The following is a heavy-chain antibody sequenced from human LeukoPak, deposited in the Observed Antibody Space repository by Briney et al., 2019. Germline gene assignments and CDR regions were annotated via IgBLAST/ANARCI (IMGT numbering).Heavy chain of an antibody. J-gene: IGHJ4*02. CDR1: GYTFTNYY. CDR2: INPSGGST. V-gene: IGHV1-46*01. Sequence: GASVKVSCKASGYTFTNYYIHWVRQAPGQGLEWMGMINPSGGSTTYAQKFKGGVTMTRDTSTSTVYMELSSLRSEDTAVYYCARDSGVGVTTFVDYWGQGILVTVSS. D-gene: IGHD1-26*01. CDR3: ARDSGVGVTTFVDY.